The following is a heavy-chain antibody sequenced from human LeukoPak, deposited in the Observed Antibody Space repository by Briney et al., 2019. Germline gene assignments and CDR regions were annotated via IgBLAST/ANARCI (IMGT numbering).Heavy chain of an antibody. CDR2: IWYDGSNK. D-gene: IGHD1-26*01. CDR3: ARDSGSGSYTPDY. CDR1: GFTFSSYG. Sequence: PGGSLRLSCAASGFTFSSYGMHWVRQAPGKGLEWVAVIWYDGSNKYYADSVKGRFTISRDNSKNTLYLQMNSLRAEDTAVYYCARDSGSGSYTPDYWGQGTLVTVSS. V-gene: IGHV3-33*01. J-gene: IGHJ4*02.